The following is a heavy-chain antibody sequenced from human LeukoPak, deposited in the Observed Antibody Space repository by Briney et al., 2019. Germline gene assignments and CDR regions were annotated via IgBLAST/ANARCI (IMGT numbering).Heavy chain of an antibody. CDR3: ARGISIFGVVIASNYYYYGMDV. CDR1: GGSVSSGSYY. V-gene: IGHV4-61*01. D-gene: IGHD3-3*01. J-gene: IGHJ6*02. Sequence: PSETLSLTCTVSGGSVSSGSYYWSWIRQPPGKGLEWIVYIYYSGSTNYNPSLKSRVTISVDTSKNQFSLKLSSVTAADTAVYYCARGISIFGVVIASNYYYYGMDVWGQGTTVTVSS. CDR2: IYYSGST.